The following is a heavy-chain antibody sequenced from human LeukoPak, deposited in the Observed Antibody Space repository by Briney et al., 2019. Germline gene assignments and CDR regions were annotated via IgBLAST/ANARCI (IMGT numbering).Heavy chain of an antibody. CDR3: ARRNAPNDYYDSSGYYSNAFDI. Sequence: SETLSLTCTVSGGSISSSSYYWGWIRQPPGKGLEWIGSIYYSGNTYYNPSLKSRVTISVDTSKNQFSLKLSSVTAADTAVYYCARRNAPNDYYDSSGYYSNAFDIWGQGTMVTVSS. D-gene: IGHD3-22*01. CDR1: GGSISSSSYY. J-gene: IGHJ3*02. V-gene: IGHV4-39*01. CDR2: IYYSGNT.